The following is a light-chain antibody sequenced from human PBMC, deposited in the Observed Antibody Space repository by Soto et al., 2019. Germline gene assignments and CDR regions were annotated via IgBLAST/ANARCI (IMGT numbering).Light chain of an antibody. V-gene: IGLV1-44*01. CDR2: SNN. CDR3: AAWDVSLVV. CDR1: SSSIGTNT. Sequence: QSVLTQPPSASGTPGQRVTISCSGSSSSIGTNTVTWYQQLPGTAPKLLIYSNNQRPSGVPDRVSGSKSGTSASLAISGLQSEDEADYYCAAWDVSLVVFGGGTKLTVL. J-gene: IGLJ2*01.